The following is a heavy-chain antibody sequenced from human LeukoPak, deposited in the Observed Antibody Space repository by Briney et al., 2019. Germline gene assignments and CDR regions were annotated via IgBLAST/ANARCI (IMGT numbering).Heavy chain of an antibody. Sequence: SETLSLTCTVAGGSITSYYWNWIRQPAGKGLEWIGRSYSSGGTDYKPSLKSRVTISVDKSKSQFSLSLTSVTAADTAVYYCARTSYDSNGYYPYFDNWGQGTLVTVSS. V-gene: IGHV4-4*07. CDR2: SYSSGGT. J-gene: IGHJ4*02. D-gene: IGHD3-22*01. CDR3: ARTSYDSNGYYPYFDN. CDR1: GGSITSYY.